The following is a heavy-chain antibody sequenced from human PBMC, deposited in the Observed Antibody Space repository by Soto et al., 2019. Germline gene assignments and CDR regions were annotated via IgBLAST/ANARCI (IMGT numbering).Heavy chain of an antibody. CDR3: AKGGGSYSDYFAH. CDR2: ISYDGSNK. J-gene: IGHJ4*02. Sequence: QVQLVESGGGVVQPGRSLRLSCAASGFTFSSYGMHWVRQAPGKGLEWVAVISYDGSNKYYADSVKGRFTISRDNSKNTVYLQMNSLRAEDTDVYYCAKGGGSYSDYFAHWGQGAMVTVSS. D-gene: IGHD1-26*01. V-gene: IGHV3-30*18. CDR1: GFTFSSYG.